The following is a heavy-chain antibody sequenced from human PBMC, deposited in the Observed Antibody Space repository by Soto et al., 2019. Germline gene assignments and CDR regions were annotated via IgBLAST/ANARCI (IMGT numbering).Heavy chain of an antibody. J-gene: IGHJ4*02. D-gene: IGHD7-27*01. Sequence: GGSLRLSCAASGFTFSSYAMHWVRQAPGKGLEWVAVISYDGSNKYYADSVKGRFTISRDNSKNTLYLQMNSLRAEDTAVYYCARDSLTGDPSYFHYWGQGTLVTVSS. CDR2: ISYDGSNK. CDR1: GFTFSSYA. CDR3: ARDSLTGDPSYFHY. V-gene: IGHV3-30-3*01.